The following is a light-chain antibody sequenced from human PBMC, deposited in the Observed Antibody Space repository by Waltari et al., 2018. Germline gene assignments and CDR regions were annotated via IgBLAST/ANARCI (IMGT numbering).Light chain of an antibody. Sequence: EIVMTQSPATLSVSPGERATLSCRASQGVSSSVAWYQQKPGQAPRLLIFGASTRATGIPARFSGSVSGTEFTLTISSLQSEDFAVYYCQQFNNWPWTFGQGTKVEIK. J-gene: IGKJ1*01. CDR2: GAS. V-gene: IGKV3-15*01. CDR1: QGVSSS. CDR3: QQFNNWPWT.